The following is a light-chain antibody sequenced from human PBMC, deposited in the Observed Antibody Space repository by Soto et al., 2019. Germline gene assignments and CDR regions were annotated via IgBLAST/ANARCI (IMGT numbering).Light chain of an antibody. CDR2: EVS. CDR3: SSYAGSSTSPYV. CDR1: SSDVGSYNF. J-gene: IGLJ1*01. Sequence: QSVLTQPASVSGSPGQSITISCTGTSSDVGSYNFVSWYQQHPGKGPKLMIYEVSKRPSGVSNRFSGSKSGNTASLTISGLQAEDEADYYCSSYAGSSTSPYVFGTGTKLTVL. V-gene: IGLV2-23*02.